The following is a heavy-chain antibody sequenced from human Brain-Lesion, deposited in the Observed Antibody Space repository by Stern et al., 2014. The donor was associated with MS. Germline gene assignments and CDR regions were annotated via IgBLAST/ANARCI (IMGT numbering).Heavy chain of an antibody. CDR3: AGEEDIRYCSGGSCTGNWFDP. CDR1: GGSVSSTSYA. J-gene: IGHJ5*02. V-gene: IGHV4-39*02. D-gene: IGHD2-15*01. CDR2: IYYSGDP. Sequence: VQLVESGPGLVKPSETLSLTCTVAGGSVSSTSYAWAWIRQPPGKGLEWIGTIYYSGDPYYSPSHKGHPTISLDTSKNHSSLRLSSVTAADTAVYYCAGEEDIRYCSGGSCTGNWFDPWGQGTLVTVSS.